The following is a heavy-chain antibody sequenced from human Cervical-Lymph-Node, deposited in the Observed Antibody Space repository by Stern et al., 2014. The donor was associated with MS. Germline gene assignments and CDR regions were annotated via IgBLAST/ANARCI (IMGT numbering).Heavy chain of an antibody. CDR3: AHSRVKYCRGGTCYSSLFDY. V-gene: IGHV2-5*02. D-gene: IGHD2-15*01. CDR2: IYWEDDK. CDR1: GFSVTTAGVG. J-gene: IGHJ4*02. Sequence: ESGPTLVKPTQTVTLTCTLSGFSVTTAGVGVGWIRQPPGKALEWLALIYWEDDKLYSPSLKNRLTIAKDTSKNQVVLIMTDVDPVDTATYYCAHSRVKYCRGGTCYSSLFDYWGQGTLVTVSS.